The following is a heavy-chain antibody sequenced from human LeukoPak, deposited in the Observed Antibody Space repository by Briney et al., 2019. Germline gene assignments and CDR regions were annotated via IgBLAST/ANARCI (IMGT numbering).Heavy chain of an antibody. J-gene: IGHJ4*02. CDR1: GYTFTSYD. V-gene: IGHV1-8*01. CDR3: ARSIAVAGTPPDY. D-gene: IGHD6-19*01. Sequence: ASVKVSCKASGYTFTSYDINWVRQATGQALESMGWMNPNSGNTDYAQKFQGRVTMTLNTSISTAFMELSSLRSEDTAVYYCARSIAVAGTPPDYWGQGTLVTVSS. CDR2: MNPNSGNT.